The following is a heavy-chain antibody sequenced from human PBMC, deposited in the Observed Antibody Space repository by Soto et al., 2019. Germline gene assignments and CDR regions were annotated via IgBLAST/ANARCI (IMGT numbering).Heavy chain of an antibody. J-gene: IGHJ4*02. V-gene: IGHV3-23*01. CDR1: GFTFSSYA. D-gene: IGHD4-4*01. Sequence: GGSLRLSCAASGFTFSSYAMSWVRQAPGKGLEWVSAISGSGGSTYYADSVKGRFTISRDNSKNTLYLQMNSLRAEDTAVYYCAISMTTVTTNPPHYWGRGTLVTVSS. CDR3: AISMTTVTTNPPHY. CDR2: ISGSGGST.